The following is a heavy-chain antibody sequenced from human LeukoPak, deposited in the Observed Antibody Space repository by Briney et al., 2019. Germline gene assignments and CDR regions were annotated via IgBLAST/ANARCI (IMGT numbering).Heavy chain of an antibody. J-gene: IGHJ4*02. V-gene: IGHV3-30*18. CDR3: AKGPRKWELLN. CDR2: ISYDGSNK. CDR1: GFTFSSYG. Sequence: GESLKISCAASGFTFSSYGMHWVRQAPGKGLEWVAVISYDGSNKYYADSVKGRFTISRDNSKNTLYLQMNSLRAEDTAVYYCAKGPRKWELLNWGQGTLVTVSS. D-gene: IGHD1-26*01.